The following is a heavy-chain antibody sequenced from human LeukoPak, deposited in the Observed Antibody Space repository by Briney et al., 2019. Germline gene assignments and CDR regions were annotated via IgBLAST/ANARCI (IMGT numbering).Heavy chain of an antibody. CDR3: ARDRATDSLFGGVIVTHNPFDY. J-gene: IGHJ4*02. Sequence: PSGTLSLTCTVSGGSISSSSYYWGWIRQPPGKGLEWIGSIYYSGSTYYNPSLKSRVTISVDTSKNQFSLKLSSVTAADTAVYYCARDRATDSLFGGVIVTHNPFDYWGQGTLVTVSS. CDR1: GGSISSSSYY. V-gene: IGHV4-39*07. CDR2: IYYSGST. D-gene: IGHD3-16*02.